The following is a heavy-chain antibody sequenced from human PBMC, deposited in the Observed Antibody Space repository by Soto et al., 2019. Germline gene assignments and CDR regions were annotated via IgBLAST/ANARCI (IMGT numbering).Heavy chain of an antibody. CDR1: GGSISSGAYY. CDR2: IFHSGST. D-gene: IGHD2-15*01. CDR3: ARDRGFCSGGACYLFDY. J-gene: IGHJ4*02. Sequence: QVKLQESGPGLVKPSQTQSLTCTVSGGSISSGAYYWNWIRQHPGKGLEWIGYIFHSGSTFYNPSLKSRVTISIDTSKNQFSLKLSSVSAADTAVYYCARDRGFCSGGACYLFDYWGQGALVTVAS. V-gene: IGHV4-31*03.